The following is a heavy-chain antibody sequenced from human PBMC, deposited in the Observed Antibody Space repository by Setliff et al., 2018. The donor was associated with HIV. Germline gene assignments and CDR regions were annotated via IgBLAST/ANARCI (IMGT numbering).Heavy chain of an antibody. D-gene: IGHD3-22*01. Sequence: PSETLSLTCTVSGGSISTSNWWGWIRQTPGKGLEWIGYIYYSGSTNYNPSLKSRVTISVDTSKNQFSLKLSSVTAADTAVYSCARGLSFYDPGGFDYWGQGTLVTVSS. CDR3: ARGLSFYDPGGFDY. CDR1: GGSISTSNW. CDR2: IYYSGST. V-gene: IGHV4-28*01. J-gene: IGHJ4*02.